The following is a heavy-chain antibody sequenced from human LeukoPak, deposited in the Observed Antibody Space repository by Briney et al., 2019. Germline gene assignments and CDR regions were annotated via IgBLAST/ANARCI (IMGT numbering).Heavy chain of an antibody. CDR1: GFTFSSYA. CDR3: ASDFWSGYSYYYYYMDV. J-gene: IGHJ6*03. CDR2: ISGSGGST. Sequence: PGGSLRLSCAASGFTFSSYAMSWVRQAPGKGLEWVSAISGSGGSTYYADSVKGRFTISRDNSKNTLYLQMNSLRAEDTAVYYCASDFWSGYSYYYYYMDVWGKGTPVTVSS. D-gene: IGHD3-3*01. V-gene: IGHV3-23*01.